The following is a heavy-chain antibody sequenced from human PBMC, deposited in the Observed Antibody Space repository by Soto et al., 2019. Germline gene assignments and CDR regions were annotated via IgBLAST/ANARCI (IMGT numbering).Heavy chain of an antibody. CDR1: GFTVSSNY. CDR3: ARENPYNSGWYKEDAYDS. CDR2: IYSGGST. Sequence: PGGSLRLSCAASGFTVSSNYMSWVRQAPGKGLEWVSVIYSGGSTYYADSVKGRFTISRDNSKNTLYLQMNSLRAEDTAVYYCARENPYNSGWYKEDAYDSWSQGTMVTGSS. V-gene: IGHV3-66*01. J-gene: IGHJ3*02. D-gene: IGHD6-19*01.